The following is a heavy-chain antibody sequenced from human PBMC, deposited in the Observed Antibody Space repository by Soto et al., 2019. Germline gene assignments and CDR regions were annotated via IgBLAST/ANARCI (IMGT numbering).Heavy chain of an antibody. CDR3: ARSRVVMRYFDY. J-gene: IGHJ4*02. V-gene: IGHV4-30-2*01. D-gene: IGHD3-22*01. Sequence: SETLSLTCAVSGGSISSGGYSWSWIRQPPGKGLEWIGYIYHSGSTYYNPSLKSRVTISVDRSKNQFSLKLSSVTAADTAVYYCARSRVVMRYFDYWGQGTLVTVSS. CDR2: IYHSGST. CDR1: GGSISSGGYS.